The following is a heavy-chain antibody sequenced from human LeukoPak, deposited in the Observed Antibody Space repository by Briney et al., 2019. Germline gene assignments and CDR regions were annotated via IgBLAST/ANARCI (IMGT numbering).Heavy chain of an antibody. CDR1: GYSFTNYG. Sequence: ASVKVSCKASGYSFTNYGISWVRQAPGQGLEWMGWISAYNGNTYYAQNLQDRVTMTTDTPTSTAYMELRSLRSDDTAVYYCARALSGGNSRADDYWGQGTLVTVSS. CDR3: ARALSGGNSRADDY. V-gene: IGHV1-18*01. D-gene: IGHD4-23*01. CDR2: ISAYNGNT. J-gene: IGHJ4*02.